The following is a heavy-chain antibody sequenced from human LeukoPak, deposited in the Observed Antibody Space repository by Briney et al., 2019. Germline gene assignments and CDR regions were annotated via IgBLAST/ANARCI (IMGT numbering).Heavy chain of an antibody. V-gene: IGHV4-31*03. CDR2: IYYSGST. CDR1: GGSINRGGYY. CDR3: ARRPTWDNNWFDP. Sequence: PSETLSLTCTVSGGSINRGGYYWNWIRQYPGKGLEWIGCIYYSGSTYYSPSLKSRVTISVDTSKNQFSLKLSSVTAADTAVYFCARRPTWDNNWFDPWGQGTLVTVSS. D-gene: IGHD1-1*01. J-gene: IGHJ5*02.